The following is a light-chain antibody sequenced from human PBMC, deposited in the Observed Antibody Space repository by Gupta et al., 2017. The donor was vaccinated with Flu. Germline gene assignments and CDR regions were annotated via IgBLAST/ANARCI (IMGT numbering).Light chain of an antibody. J-gene: IGLJ2*01. CDR2: DDD. V-gene: IGLV1-36*01. CDR3: AAWDDSRSGWI. CDR1: SANVGNNA. Sequence: QSVLTQPPSVSAAPRPRVTISCSGSSANVGNNAVNWYQHLPGKAPKLLISDDDLLSSGVPDRFSGSKSGASASLAISGLQSEDEADYYCAAWDDSRSGWIFGGGTKVTVL.